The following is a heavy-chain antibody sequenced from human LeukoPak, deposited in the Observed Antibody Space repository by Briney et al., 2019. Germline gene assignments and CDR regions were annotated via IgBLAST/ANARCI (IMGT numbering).Heavy chain of an antibody. CDR3: ARPYCSDGSCSIGWLAP. J-gene: IGHJ5*02. CDR1: GYTFSDYY. CDR2: IDPNSGGP. Sequence: ASVKVSCKASGYTFSDYYIHWVRQAPGQGLEWMGWIDPNSGGPNYAQKFQGRVTMTRDTSISTVYMELTRLRSDDTAVYYCARPYCSDGSCSIGWLAPWGQGTLVTVSS. D-gene: IGHD2-15*01. V-gene: IGHV1-2*02.